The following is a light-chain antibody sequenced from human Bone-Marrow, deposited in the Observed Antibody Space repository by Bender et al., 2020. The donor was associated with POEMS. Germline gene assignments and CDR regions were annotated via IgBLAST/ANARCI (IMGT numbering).Light chain of an antibody. J-gene: IGLJ2*01. CDR2: DVT. V-gene: IGLV2-14*03. CDR1: SSDVGSYNY. CDR3: CSYAGSGVV. Sequence: QSALTQPASVSGSPGQSITISCTGTSSDVGSYNYVSWYQQHTGKAPKLIISDVTNRPSGVSNRFSGSKTGNTASLTISGLQTDDEADYFCCSYAGSGVVFGGGTKLTVL.